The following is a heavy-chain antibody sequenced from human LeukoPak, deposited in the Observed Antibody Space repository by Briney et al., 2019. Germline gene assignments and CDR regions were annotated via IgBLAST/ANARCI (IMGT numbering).Heavy chain of an antibody. J-gene: IGHJ5*02. D-gene: IGHD3-9*01. Sequence: GASVKVSCKASGYTFTSYAMHWVRQAPGQRLEWMGWINAGNGNTKYSQKFQGRVTITRDTSASTAYMELSSLRSEDTAVYYCARDDPPLSRYYDILTGYPLAGPTHLHNWFDPWGQGTLVTVSS. V-gene: IGHV1-3*01. CDR3: ARDDPPLSRYYDILTGYPLAGPTHLHNWFDP. CDR1: GYTFTSYA. CDR2: INAGNGNT.